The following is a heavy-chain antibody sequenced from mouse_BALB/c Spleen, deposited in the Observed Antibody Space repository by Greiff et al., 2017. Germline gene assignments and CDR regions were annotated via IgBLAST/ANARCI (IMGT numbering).Heavy chain of an antibody. V-gene: IGHV2-9*02. CDR3: ARVYDYDALFAY. CDR1: GFSLTSYG. Sequence: QVQLQQSGPGLVAPSPSLSISCTASGFSLTSYGVHWVRQPPGQGLEWLGVIWAGGSTNYNSALMSRLSISKDNSKSQVFFKMNSLQTDDTAMYYCARVYDYDALFAYWGQGTLVTVSA. D-gene: IGHD2-4*01. CDR2: IWAGGST. J-gene: IGHJ3*01.